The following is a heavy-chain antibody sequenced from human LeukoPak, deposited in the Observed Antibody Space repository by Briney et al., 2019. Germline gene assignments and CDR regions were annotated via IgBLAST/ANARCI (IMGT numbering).Heavy chain of an antibody. J-gene: IGHJ4*02. CDR2: INPNSGGT. Sequence: ASVKVSCKASGYTFTGYYMHWVRQGPGQGLEWMGWINPNSGGTNYAQKFQDRVTMTRDTSITTAYMDMSRLRSDDTAVYYCARVRDYGGIGEDYWGQGTLVTVSS. V-gene: IGHV1-2*02. CDR3: ARVRDYGGIGEDY. CDR1: GYTFTGYY. D-gene: IGHD3-16*01.